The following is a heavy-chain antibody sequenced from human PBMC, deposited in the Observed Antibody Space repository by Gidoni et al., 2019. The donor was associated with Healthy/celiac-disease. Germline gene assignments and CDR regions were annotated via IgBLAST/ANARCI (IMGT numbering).Heavy chain of an antibody. Sequence: EVQLVESGVVVVQPGGSLRLSCAASGFTFDDSPLHWVRQAPGKGLEWVSLISWDGGSTYYADSVKGRFTISRDNSKNSLYLQMNSLRTEDTALYYCAKDFSKGYYDSSGSAFDYWGQGTLVTVSS. CDR2: ISWDGGST. CDR1: GFTFDDSP. CDR3: AKDFSKGYYDSSGSAFDY. D-gene: IGHD3-22*01. V-gene: IGHV3-43*01. J-gene: IGHJ4*02.